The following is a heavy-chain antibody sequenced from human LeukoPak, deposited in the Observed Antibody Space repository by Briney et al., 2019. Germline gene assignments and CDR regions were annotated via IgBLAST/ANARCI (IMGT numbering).Heavy chain of an antibody. CDR3: ARDSRISSACYFDY. CDR1: GDSVSSKNVA. J-gene: IGHJ4*02. V-gene: IGHV6-1*01. Sequence: SQTLSLTCAISGDSVSSKNVAWNWIRQSPSRGLEWLGKTYYRSQWGTDYAVSVNSRITINPDTSKNQFSLQLNSVTPEDTAVYYCARDSRISSACYFDYWGQGTLVTVSS. D-gene: IGHD6-25*01. CDR2: TYYRSQWGT.